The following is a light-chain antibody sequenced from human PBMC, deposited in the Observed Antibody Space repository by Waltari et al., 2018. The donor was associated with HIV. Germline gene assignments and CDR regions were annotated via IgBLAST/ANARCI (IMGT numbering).Light chain of an antibody. V-gene: IGLV1-47*01. CDR2: RNN. Sequence: QSVLTHPPSASGTPGQRVTISCSGSSSNIGSNYVYWYQQRPGTTPKLLIYRNNQRPSGVPDRCSGSKSGTSASLAISGLRSEDEADYYCAAWDDSLSGWVFGGGTKLTVL. CDR1: SSNIGSNY. CDR3: AAWDDSLSGWV. J-gene: IGLJ3*02.